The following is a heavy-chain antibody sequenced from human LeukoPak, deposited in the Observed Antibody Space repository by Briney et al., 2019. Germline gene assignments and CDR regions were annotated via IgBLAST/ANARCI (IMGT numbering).Heavy chain of an antibody. CDR3: AREEYNDSSGRIL. CDR2: IYTSGST. V-gene: IGHV4-4*07. D-gene: IGHD3-22*01. Sequence: SETLSLTCTVFGGSISGYYWSWIRQPAGKGLEWIGRIYTSGSTHYNPSLRSRVTISLDRSKNQFSLKLSSVTAADTAVYFCAREEYNDSSGRILWGQGTLVTVSS. CDR1: GGSISGYY. J-gene: IGHJ4*02.